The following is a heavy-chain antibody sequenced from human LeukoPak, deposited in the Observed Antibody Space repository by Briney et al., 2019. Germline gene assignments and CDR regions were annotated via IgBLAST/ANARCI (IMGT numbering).Heavy chain of an antibody. D-gene: IGHD3-9*01. CDR1: GFTFSSYW. Sequence: PGVSLRLSCAASGFTFSSYWMHWVRQPPGKGLVGGSHIKNDGSTTTYADSVKGRFTISRDNAKNSLYLPMHSLRAEDTAVYYCARMAPLRYFDWLLNILYSFDSWGQGTLVTVSS. CDR3: ARMAPLRYFDWLLNILYSFDS. J-gene: IGHJ4*02. CDR2: IKNDGSTT. V-gene: IGHV3-74*01.